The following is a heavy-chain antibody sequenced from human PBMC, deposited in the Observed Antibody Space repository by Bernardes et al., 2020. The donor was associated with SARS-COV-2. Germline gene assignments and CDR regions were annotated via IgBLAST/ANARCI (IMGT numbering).Heavy chain of an antibody. CDR2: ITPNSGAT. CDR3: ARDLAGPASAY. V-gene: IGHV1-2*02. D-gene: IGHD6-19*01. CDR1: GYTFTSYY. Sequence: ASVKVSCKASGYTFTSYYMYWVRQAPGQGLEWMGWITPNSGATNYAQNLQGRVTITRDTSVTTVYMELTRLRSDDTAVYYCARDLAGPASAYWGQGTLVTVSS. J-gene: IGHJ4*02.